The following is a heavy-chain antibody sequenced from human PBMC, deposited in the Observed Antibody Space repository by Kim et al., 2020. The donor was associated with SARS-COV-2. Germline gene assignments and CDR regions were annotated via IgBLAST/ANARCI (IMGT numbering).Heavy chain of an antibody. CDR3: ARLGDRIVATTRADY. V-gene: IGHV4-39*01. D-gene: IGHD5-12*01. J-gene: IGHJ4*02. Sequence: PSLMRRVTISVDTSKNQFSLMLSSVTAADTAVYYCARLGDRIVATTRADYWGQGTLVTVSS.